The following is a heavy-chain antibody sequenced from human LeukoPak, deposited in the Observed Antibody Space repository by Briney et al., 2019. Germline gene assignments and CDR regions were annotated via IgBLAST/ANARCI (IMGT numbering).Heavy chain of an antibody. CDR1: GGSISSDNYY. D-gene: IGHD2-21*02. J-gene: IGHJ6*03. CDR3: ARRRGMSHIVVVTAHMDV. Sequence: TAETLSLTCTVSGGSISSDNYYWGWIRQPPGKGLEWIGEINHSGSTNYNPSLKSRVTISVDTSKNQFSLKLSSVTAADTAVYYCARRRGMSHIVVVTAHMDVWGKGTTVTISS. CDR2: INHSGST. V-gene: IGHV4-39*07.